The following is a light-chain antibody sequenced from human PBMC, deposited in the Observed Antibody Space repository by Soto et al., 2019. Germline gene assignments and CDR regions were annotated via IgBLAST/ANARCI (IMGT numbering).Light chain of an antibody. CDR3: QQYNNWPFS. Sequence: EIMLTQSPATLSLSPGERATLSCRASQSVSSSYLAWYQQKPGQAPRLLIYGASSRATGVPARFSGSGSGTEFTLTISGLQSEDFALYFCQQYNNWPFSFGPGTRLEI. CDR1: QSVSSSY. CDR2: GAS. J-gene: IGKJ5*01. V-gene: IGKV3-15*01.